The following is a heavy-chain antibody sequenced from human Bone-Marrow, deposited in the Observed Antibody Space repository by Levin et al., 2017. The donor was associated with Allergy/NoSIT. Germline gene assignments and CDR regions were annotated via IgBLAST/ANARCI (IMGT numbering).Heavy chain of an antibody. CDR2: IYHTGST. J-gene: IGHJ6*02. D-gene: IGHD2-2*02. CDR3: ARVHYTSAGGEYYYYDGMDV. V-gene: IGHV4-4*02. CDR1: GASISSTSW. Sequence: SETLSLTCAVSGASISSTSWWSWVRQPPGKGLEWIGEIYHTGSTNYNPSFESRVTILIDNSKNQFSLKLTSVAAADTAIYYCARVHYTSAGGEYYYYDGMDVWGQGTTVTVSS.